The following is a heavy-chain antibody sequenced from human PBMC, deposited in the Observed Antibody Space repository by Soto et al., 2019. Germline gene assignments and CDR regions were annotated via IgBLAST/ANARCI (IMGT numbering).Heavy chain of an antibody. CDR3: ARDLVRIMITFGGVIPAYFDY. D-gene: IGHD3-16*01. J-gene: IGHJ4*02. CDR2: IKQDGSEK. Sequence: AGGSLRLSCAASGFTFSSYWMSWVRQAPGKGLEWVANIKQDGSEKYYVDSVKGRFTISRDNAKNSLYLQMNSLRAEDTAVYYFARDLVRIMITFGGVIPAYFDYWGQGTLVTVSS. CDR1: GFTFSSYW. V-gene: IGHV3-7*05.